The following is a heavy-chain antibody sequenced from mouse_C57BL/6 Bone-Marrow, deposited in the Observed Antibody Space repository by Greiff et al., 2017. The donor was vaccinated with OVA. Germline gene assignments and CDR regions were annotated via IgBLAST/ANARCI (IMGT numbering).Heavy chain of an antibody. D-gene: IGHD1-1*01. CDR2: ISYSGST. J-gene: IGHJ4*01. CDR3: ARGEDYYGSSPYYAMDY. V-gene: IGHV3-8*01. CDR1: GYSITSDY. Sequence: EVKLMESGPGLAKPSQTLYLTCSVTGYSITSDYWNWIRKFPGNKLEYMGYISYSGSTYYNPSLKSRISITRDTSKNQYYLQLNSVTTEDTATYYCARGEDYYGSSPYYAMDYWGQGTSVTVSS.